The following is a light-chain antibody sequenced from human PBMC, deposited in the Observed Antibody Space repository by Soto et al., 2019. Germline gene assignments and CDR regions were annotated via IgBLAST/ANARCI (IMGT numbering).Light chain of an antibody. J-gene: IGKJ4*01. Sequence: EILLTQSPGTLSLSPGDRATLSCRASQSLGSGYLAWYRQKPGQAPRILIYAASSRATGIPARFSGSGSGTEFTLTINSLQSEDFAVYYCQQFSSYPLTFGGGTKVDIK. CDR2: AAS. CDR3: QQFSSYPLT. CDR1: QSLGSGY. V-gene: IGKV3-20*01.